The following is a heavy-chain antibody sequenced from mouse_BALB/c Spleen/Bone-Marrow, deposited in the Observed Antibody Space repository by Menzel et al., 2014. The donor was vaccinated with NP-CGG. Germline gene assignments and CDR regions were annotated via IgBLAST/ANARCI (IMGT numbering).Heavy chain of an antibody. CDR3: ARYYYGSSYWYFDV. CDR2: ISYSGST. Sequence: DVMLVESGPSLVKPSQTLSLTCSVTGDSITSGYWNWIRKFPGNKLEYMGYISYSGSTYYNPSLKSRISITRDTSKNQYYLQLNSVTTEDTATYYCARYYYGSSYWYFDVWGAGTTVTVSS. V-gene: IGHV3-8*02. J-gene: IGHJ1*01. CDR1: GDSITSGY. D-gene: IGHD1-1*01.